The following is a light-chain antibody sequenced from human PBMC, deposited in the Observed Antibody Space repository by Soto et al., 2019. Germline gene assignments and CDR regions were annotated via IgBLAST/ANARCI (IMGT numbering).Light chain of an antibody. CDR1: SRDVGGYNS. V-gene: IGLV2-14*01. CDR2: EVS. J-gene: IGLJ1*01. CDR3: CSYTGSSTPYV. Sequence: QSALTQPRSVSGSPGQSVTISCTGTSRDVGGYNSVSWYQQHPGKAPKLMIFEVSDRPSGVSNRFSGSKSGNTASLTISGLQAEDEADYYCCSYTGSSTPYVFGTGTKLTVL.